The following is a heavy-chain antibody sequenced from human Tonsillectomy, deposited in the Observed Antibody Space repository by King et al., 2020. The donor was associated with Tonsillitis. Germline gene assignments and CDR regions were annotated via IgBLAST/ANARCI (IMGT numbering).Heavy chain of an antibody. D-gene: IGHD3-22*01. CDR2: LRYDGSNK. CDR1: GFTFSSYG. V-gene: IGHV3-30*02. CDR3: ARDVYNNSYVSRGFCDS. Sequence: VQLVESGGGVVQPGGSLRLSCAASGFTFSSYGMHWVRQAPGKGLEWVAFLRYDGSNKYYADSVKGRFTISRDNSKKTLYLQMNSLRAEDTAVYYCARDVYNNSYVSRGFCDSWGQGTLVTVSS. J-gene: IGHJ4*02.